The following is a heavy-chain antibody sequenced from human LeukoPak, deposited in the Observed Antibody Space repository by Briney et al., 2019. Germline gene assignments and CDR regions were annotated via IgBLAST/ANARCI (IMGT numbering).Heavy chain of an antibody. V-gene: IGHV1-46*01. CDR2: INPNGGST. CDR3: ARAWGPAAIDY. J-gene: IGHJ4*02. Sequence: ASVKVSCKASGYTFTSYYMHWVRQAPGQGLEWMGIINPNGGSTSYAQKFQGRVTMTRDTSTSTVYMELSSLRSEDTAVYYCARAWGPAAIDYWGQGTLVTVSS. CDR1: GYTFTSYY. D-gene: IGHD2-2*01.